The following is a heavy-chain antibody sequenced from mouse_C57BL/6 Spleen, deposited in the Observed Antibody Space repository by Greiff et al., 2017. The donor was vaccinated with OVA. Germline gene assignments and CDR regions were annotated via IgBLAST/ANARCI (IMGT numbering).Heavy chain of an antibody. CDR1: GYSITSGYY. Sequence: ESGPGLVKPSQSLSLTCSVTGYSITSGYYWNWIRQFPGNKLEWMGYISYDGSNNYNPSLKNRISITRDTSKNQFFLKLNSVTTEDTATYYCAREGYDGYYARAMDYWGQGTSVTVSS. V-gene: IGHV3-6*01. J-gene: IGHJ4*01. D-gene: IGHD2-3*01. CDR2: ISYDGSN. CDR3: AREGYDGYYARAMDY.